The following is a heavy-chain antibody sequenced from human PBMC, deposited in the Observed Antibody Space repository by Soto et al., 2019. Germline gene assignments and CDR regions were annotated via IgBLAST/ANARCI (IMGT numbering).Heavy chain of an antibody. V-gene: IGHV3-48*03. CDR1: GFTFRSLE. CDR3: VRELGLAY. J-gene: IGHJ4*02. CDR2: VGTSGNT. D-gene: IGHD7-27*01. Sequence: SLRLSCAASGFTFRSLEMNWVRQAPGKGLEWVSYVGTSGNTKYADSVKGRFTISRDNAKNSLYLQMNSLRAADTAVYYCVRELGLAYWGQGALVTVSS.